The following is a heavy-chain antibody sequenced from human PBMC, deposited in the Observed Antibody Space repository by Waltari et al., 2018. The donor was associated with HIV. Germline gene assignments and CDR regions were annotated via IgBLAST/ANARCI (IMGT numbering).Heavy chain of an antibody. J-gene: IGHJ6*02. CDR2: ISSTSNTI. D-gene: IGHD2-15*01. CDR1: GFTFSSSS. Sequence: EVQLVESGGGLVQPGGSLRLSCAASGFTFSSSSMNWFRQAPGKGLEWVSYISSTSNTIYYADSVKGRFTVSRDNAKNSLSLQMNSLRAEDTAVYFCAKEVVALPHYYYYGLDVWGQGTTVTVSS. V-gene: IGHV3-48*04. CDR3: AKEVVALPHYYYYGLDV.